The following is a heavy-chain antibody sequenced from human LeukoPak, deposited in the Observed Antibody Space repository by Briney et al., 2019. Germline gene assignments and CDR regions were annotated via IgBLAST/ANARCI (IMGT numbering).Heavy chain of an antibody. CDR3: ARDSQAYCGGDCYYFDY. J-gene: IGHJ4*02. CDR1: GFTFSSYA. Sequence: GRSLRLSCAASGFTFSSYAMHWVRQAPGKGLEWVAVISYDGSNKYYADSVKGRFTISRDNSKSTLYLQMNSLRAEDTAVYYCARDSQAYCGGDCYYFDYWGQGTLVTVSS. V-gene: IGHV3-30-3*01. CDR2: ISYDGSNK. D-gene: IGHD2-21*02.